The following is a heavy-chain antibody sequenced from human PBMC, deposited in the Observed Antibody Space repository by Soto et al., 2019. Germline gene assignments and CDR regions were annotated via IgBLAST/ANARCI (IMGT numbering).Heavy chain of an antibody. CDR1: PFGFSGYA. CDR2: TTAAGET. V-gene: IGHV3-23*01. Sequence: GGTMRLSCSASPFGFSGYAITWVRRSPGKGLQCVSTTTAAGETFNADWMKARITISSDNSKNTLFLQMNRLKAQYTPVSYCRKDQYQMFRDFGMNVWGQGTTVTVAS. J-gene: IGHJ6*02. D-gene: IGHD3-10*02. CDR3: RKDQYQMFRDFGMNV.